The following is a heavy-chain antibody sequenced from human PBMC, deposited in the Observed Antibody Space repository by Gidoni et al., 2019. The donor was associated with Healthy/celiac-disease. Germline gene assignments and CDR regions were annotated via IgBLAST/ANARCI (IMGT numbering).Heavy chain of an antibody. CDR1: GFTFSSYA. J-gene: IGHJ6*03. CDR2: ISYDGSNK. CDR3: AREYQVRTYYYYYMDV. V-gene: IGHV3-30-3*01. D-gene: IGHD2-2*01. Sequence: QVQLVESGGGVVQPGRSRRLSCAASGFTFSSYAMHWVRQAPGKGLEWVAVISYDGSNKYYADSVKGRFTISRDNSKNTLYLQMNSLRAEDTAVYYCAREYQVRTYYYYYMDVWGKGTTVTVSS.